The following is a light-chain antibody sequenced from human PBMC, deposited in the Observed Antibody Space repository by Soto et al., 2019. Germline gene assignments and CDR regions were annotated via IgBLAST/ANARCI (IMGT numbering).Light chain of an antibody. J-gene: IGKJ1*01. CDR1: QSISSW. CDR3: QQYNSYWT. V-gene: IGKV1-5*03. Sequence: DIQMTQSPSTLSASVGDRVIITCRASQSISSWLAWYQQKQGKAPKLLIYKASSLESGVPTRFSGSGSGTEFTLTISSLQTNDFATYYGQQYNSYWTFGQGTKVEVK. CDR2: KAS.